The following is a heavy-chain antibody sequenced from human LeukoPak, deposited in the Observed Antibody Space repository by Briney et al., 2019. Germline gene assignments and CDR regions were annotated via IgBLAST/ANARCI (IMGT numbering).Heavy chain of an antibody. J-gene: IGHJ6*02. CDR1: GFTFSTYA. Sequence: GRSLRLSCAASGFTFSTYAMHWVRQAPGKGLEWVAVISYDGSNKYYADSVKGRFTISRDNSKNTLYLQMNSLRAEDTAVYYCASQDRLIVVVVGATVSSDCGMDVWGQGTTATVSS. V-gene: IGHV3-30-3*01. CDR2: ISYDGSNK. CDR3: ASQDRLIVVVVGATVSSDCGMDV. D-gene: IGHD2-15*01.